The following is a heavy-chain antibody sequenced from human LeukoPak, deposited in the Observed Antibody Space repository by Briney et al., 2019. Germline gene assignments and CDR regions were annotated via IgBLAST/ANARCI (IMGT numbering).Heavy chain of an antibody. CDR2: IYYSGST. CDR1: DRSISSYY. V-gene: IGHV4-59*01. CDR3: ATETKVGAASVY. Sequence: SETLSLTCTVSDRSISSYYWSWVRQPPGKGLEWIGYIYYSGSTNYNPSLKSRVTISVDTSKNQFSLKLNSVTAADTAVYYCATETKVGAASVYWGQGVLVTVSS. J-gene: IGHJ4*02. D-gene: IGHD1-26*01.